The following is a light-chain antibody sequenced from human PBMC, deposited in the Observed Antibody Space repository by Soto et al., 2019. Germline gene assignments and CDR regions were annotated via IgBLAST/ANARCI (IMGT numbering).Light chain of an antibody. Sequence: QSALTQPASVSGSPGQSITISCTRTSSDVGGYNYVSWYQQHPGKAPKLMIYEVSNRPSGVSNRFSGSRSGNTASLTISGLQAEDEAEYYCNSYTSSSTFVFGTGTKLTVL. V-gene: IGLV2-14*01. CDR2: EVS. J-gene: IGLJ1*01. CDR3: NSYTSSSTFV. CDR1: SSDVGGYNY.